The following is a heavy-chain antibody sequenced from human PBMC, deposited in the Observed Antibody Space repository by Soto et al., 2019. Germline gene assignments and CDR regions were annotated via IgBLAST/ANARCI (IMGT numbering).Heavy chain of an antibody. CDR1: GFTFSDYS. J-gene: IGHJ4*02. CDR3: ATSKGYSGYAFDS. D-gene: IGHD5-12*01. V-gene: IGHV3-48*01. CDR2: ITMSSSTI. Sequence: EVQLVESGGGLVQPGGSLRLSCAASGFTFSDYSMNWVRQAPGKGLEWVSYITMSSSTIYYADSVKGRFTISRDNAKNSLYLQMNSLRAEDTAVYYCATSKGYSGYAFDSWGQGTLVTVSS.